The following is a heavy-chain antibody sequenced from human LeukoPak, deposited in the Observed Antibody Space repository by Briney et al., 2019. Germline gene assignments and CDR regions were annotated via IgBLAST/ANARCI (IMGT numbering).Heavy chain of an antibody. V-gene: IGHV4-38-2*01. CDR2: IYHSGST. CDR3: ARIRLAAGGLHFHY. J-gene: IGHJ4*02. CDR1: GYSISSGYY. D-gene: IGHD6-13*01. Sequence: PSETLSLTCAVSGYSISSGYYWGWIRQPPGKGLEWIGSIYHSGSTYYNPSLKSRVTISVDTSKNQFSLKLSSVTAADTAVYYCARIRLAAGGLHFHYWGQGTLVTVSS.